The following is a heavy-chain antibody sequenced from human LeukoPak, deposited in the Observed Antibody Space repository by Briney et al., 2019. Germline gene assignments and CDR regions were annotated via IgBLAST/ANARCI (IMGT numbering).Heavy chain of an antibody. V-gene: IGHV4-4*07. CDR1: GGSLSTYH. J-gene: IGHJ4*02. CDR3: ARLQSGLGYFDS. Sequence: SETLSLTCTVSGGSLSTYHWIWIRQPAGKGLEWIGRIYPSGITSYNPSLKSRVTMSVDTSKNQFSLRLTSVTAADTAVYYCARLQSGLGYFDSWGQGTLVTVSS. CDR2: IYPSGIT.